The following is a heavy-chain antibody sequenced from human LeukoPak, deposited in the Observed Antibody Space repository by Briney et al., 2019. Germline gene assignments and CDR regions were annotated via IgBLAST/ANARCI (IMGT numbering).Heavy chain of an antibody. CDR3: AKESWYYDSSGYGFDP. Sequence: GSLRLSCAASGFTFSSYAMSWVRQAPGKGLEWVSAISGSGGSTYYADSVKGRFTISRDNSKNTLYLQMNSLRAEDTAVYYCAKESWYYDSSGYGFDPWGQGTLVTVSS. J-gene: IGHJ5*02. CDR2: ISGSGGST. CDR1: GFTFSSYA. V-gene: IGHV3-23*01. D-gene: IGHD3-22*01.